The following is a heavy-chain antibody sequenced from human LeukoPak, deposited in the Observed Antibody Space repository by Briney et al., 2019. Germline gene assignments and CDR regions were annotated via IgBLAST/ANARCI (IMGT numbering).Heavy chain of an antibody. V-gene: IGHV4-4*07. Sequence: SETLSLTCTVSGGSISSYYWSWIRQPAGKGLEWIGPIYTSGSTNYNPSLKSRVTMSVDTSKNQFSLKLSSVTAADTAVYYCARDARYCSSTSCPLDVWGKGTTVTVSS. CDR3: ARDARYCSSTSCPLDV. CDR1: GGSISSYY. J-gene: IGHJ6*04. CDR2: IYTSGST. D-gene: IGHD2-2*01.